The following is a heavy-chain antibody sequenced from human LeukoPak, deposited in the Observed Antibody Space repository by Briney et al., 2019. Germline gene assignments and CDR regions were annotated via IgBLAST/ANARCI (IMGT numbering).Heavy chain of an antibody. V-gene: IGHV3-23*01. CDR3: AKSSYYDTSGSYREYYFDY. CDR1: GFTFSSYA. CDR2: ISSSGGST. Sequence: PGGSLRLSCAASGFTFSSYAMSWVRQAPGKGLEWVSAISSSGGSTYYADSVKGRFTISRDSSKNTLYLQMNSLRAEDTALYYCAKSSYYDTSGSYREYYFDYWGQGALVTVSS. D-gene: IGHD3-22*01. J-gene: IGHJ4*02.